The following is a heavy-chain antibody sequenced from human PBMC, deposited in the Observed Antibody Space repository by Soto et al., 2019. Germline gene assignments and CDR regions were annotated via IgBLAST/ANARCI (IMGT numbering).Heavy chain of an antibody. CDR3: TRGLGIVFGSGND. J-gene: IGHJ4*02. D-gene: IGHD3-10*01. V-gene: IGHV1-8*01. Sequence: ASVKVSCKASGYTSTSYDINWVRQATGQGLEWMGWMNPNSGNTGYAQKFQGRVTMTRNTSISTAYMELSSLRSEDTAVYYCTRGLGIVFGSGNDWGQGTLVTVSS. CDR2: MNPNSGNT. CDR1: GYTSTSYD.